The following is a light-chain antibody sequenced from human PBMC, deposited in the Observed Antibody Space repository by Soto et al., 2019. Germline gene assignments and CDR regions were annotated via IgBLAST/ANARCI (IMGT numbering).Light chain of an antibody. CDR2: AAS. CDR1: QSVSSY. Sequence: DIQMTQSPSSLSASVGDRVTITCRASQSVSSYLNWYQQKPGKAPKLLIYAASSLQSGVPSRFSGSGSVTDFILTISSLQPEDFASYYCQQSYSTPRTFGQGTKVEIK. CDR3: QQSYSTPRT. V-gene: IGKV1-39*01. J-gene: IGKJ1*01.